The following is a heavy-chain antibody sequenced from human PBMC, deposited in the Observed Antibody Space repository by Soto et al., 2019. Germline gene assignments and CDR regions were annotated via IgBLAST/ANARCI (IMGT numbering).Heavy chain of an antibody. V-gene: IGHV4-39*01. D-gene: IGHD3-10*01. CDR2: LYYSGST. J-gene: IGHJ4*02. CDR1: GGSISSSSYY. CDR3: ARQVTVRGDTQLHYFDY. Sequence: PSETLSLTCTVSGGSISSSSYYWGWIRQPPGKGLEWIGSLYYSGSTYYNPTLKSRVTISADTSKNQFSLKLTSVTAADTAVYYCARQVTVRGDTQLHYFDYWGQGTLVTSPQ.